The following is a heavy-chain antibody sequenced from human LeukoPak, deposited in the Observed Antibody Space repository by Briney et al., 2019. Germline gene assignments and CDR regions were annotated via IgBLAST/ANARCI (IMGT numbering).Heavy chain of an antibody. J-gene: IGHJ4*02. V-gene: IGHV3-33*01. Sequence: GGSLRLSCAASGFTFSTYGMHWVRQAPGKGLEWVAVIWYDGSNKYYADSVKGRFTTSRDNSKNTLYLQMSSLRAEDTAVYYCARETGWPGTTGLGYWGQGTLVTVSS. CDR3: ARETGWPGTTGLGY. CDR1: GFTFSTYG. CDR2: IWYDGSNK. D-gene: IGHD1-7*01.